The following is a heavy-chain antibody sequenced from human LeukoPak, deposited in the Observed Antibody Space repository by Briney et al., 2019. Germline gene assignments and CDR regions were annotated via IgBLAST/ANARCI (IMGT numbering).Heavy chain of an antibody. CDR1: GFTVSSNY. CDR3: ASHDANMYYFDY. CDR2: IYSGGST. V-gene: IGHV3-66*04. J-gene: IGHJ4*02. D-gene: IGHD2/OR15-2a*01. Sequence: GGSLRLSYAASGFTVSSNYMSWVRQAPGKGLEWVSVIYSGGSTYYADSVKGRFTISRDNSKNTLYLQMNSLRAEDTAVYYCASHDANMYYFDYWGQGTLVTVSS.